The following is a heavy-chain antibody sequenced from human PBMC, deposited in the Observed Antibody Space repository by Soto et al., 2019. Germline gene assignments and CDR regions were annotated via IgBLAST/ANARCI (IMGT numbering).Heavy chain of an antibody. D-gene: IGHD6-19*01. Sequence: QVQLQESGPGLVKPSGTLSLTCAVSGDSVSRPYYWCWVRQPPGKGLEWIGEVFHTGTTSYNPSLRSRVTISMDKSNNPFSLDLSSVTAADTAVYYCARSAGWYAVHSWGPGTLVIVSS. CDR3: ARSAGWYAVHS. CDR2: VFHTGTT. V-gene: IGHV4-4*02. J-gene: IGHJ4*02. CDR1: GDSVSRPYY.